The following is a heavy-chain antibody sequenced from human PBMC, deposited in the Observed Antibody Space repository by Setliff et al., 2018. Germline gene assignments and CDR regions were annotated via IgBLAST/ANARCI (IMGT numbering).Heavy chain of an antibody. CDR3: ATDGPVLNGDYIS. Sequence: SETLSLTCIVSGASITSEAYYWSWIRQYPGKGLEWIGYIYYSGSTYYNPSVKSRVTISVDKSKNQFSLSLRSVTAADTAVYYCATDGPVLNGDYISWGQGTLVTVSS. V-gene: IGHV4-31*03. D-gene: IGHD3-10*01. J-gene: IGHJ5*02. CDR1: GASITSEAYY. CDR2: IYYSGST.